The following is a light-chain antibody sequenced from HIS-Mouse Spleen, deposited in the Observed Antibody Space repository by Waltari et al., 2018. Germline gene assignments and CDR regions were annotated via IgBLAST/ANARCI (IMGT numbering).Light chain of an antibody. J-gene: IGLJ2*01. CDR1: SSDVGRYNL. CDR3: CSYAGSSPYVV. Sequence: QSALTQPASVPGSPGQSITISCTGTSSDVGRYNLVSWYQQHPGKAPKLMIYEGSKRPSGVSNRFSGSKSGNTASLTISGLQAEDEADYYCCSYAGSSPYVVFGGGTKLTVL. CDR2: EGS. V-gene: IGLV2-23*01.